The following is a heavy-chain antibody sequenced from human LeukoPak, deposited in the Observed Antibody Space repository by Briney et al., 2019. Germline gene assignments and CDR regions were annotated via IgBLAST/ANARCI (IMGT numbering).Heavy chain of an antibody. Sequence: GGSLRLSCAVSGLTLSNYGMSWVRQAPGKGLEWVAGISDSGGRTNYADSVKGRFTISRDNRKNTLYLKMNSLRAEDTAVYFCAKRGVVIRVILVGFHKEAYYFDSWGQGALVTVSS. CDR2: ISDSGGRT. V-gene: IGHV3-23*01. CDR1: GLTLSNYG. J-gene: IGHJ4*02. CDR3: AKRGVVIRVILVGFHKEAYYFDS. D-gene: IGHD3-22*01.